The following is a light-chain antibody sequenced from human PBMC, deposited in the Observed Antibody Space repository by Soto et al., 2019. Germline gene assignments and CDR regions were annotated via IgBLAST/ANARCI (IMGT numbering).Light chain of an antibody. CDR2: KAS. Sequence: DIQMTQSPSTLSGSVGDRVTITCRASQTISSWLAWYQQKPGKAPKLLIYKASTLKSGVPSRFSGGGSGTEFTLTVSILQPDDFATYYCQDYKSYSEAFGQGTKVELK. CDR3: QDYKSYSEA. CDR1: QTISSW. J-gene: IGKJ1*01. V-gene: IGKV1-5*03.